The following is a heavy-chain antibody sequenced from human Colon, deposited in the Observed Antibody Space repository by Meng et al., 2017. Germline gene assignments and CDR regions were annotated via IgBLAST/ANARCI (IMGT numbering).Heavy chain of an antibody. D-gene: IGHD6-13*01. CDR3: ARKRTSPGTLGFDY. V-gene: IGHV4-4*02. CDR1: GDDISSGNG. J-gene: IGHJ4*02. Sequence: QGLLQEAGPGRVKPSGTLSRPAADCGDDISSGNGWTWVRQHPGKGLEWIGEIYPSGRTSSNPSLQGRVTILLDKSKNQFSLELNSVTAADTAIYFCARKRTSPGTLGFDYWGQGTLVTVSS. CDR2: IYPSGRT.